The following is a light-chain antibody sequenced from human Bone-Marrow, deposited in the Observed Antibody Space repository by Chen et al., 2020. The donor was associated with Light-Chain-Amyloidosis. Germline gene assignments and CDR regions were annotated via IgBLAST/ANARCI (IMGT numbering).Light chain of an antibody. CDR1: QTISSY. Sequence: DIQMTQSPSSVSASVGDRVTITCRASQTISSYLNWYQQRPGKAPKLLIYAASSLQSGVPSRFSGSGSGTDFTLTISSLQPEDFATYYCQQSYSWPRTFGGVTKVEIK. J-gene: IGKJ4*01. V-gene: IGKV1-39*01. CDR3: QQSYSWPRT. CDR2: AAS.